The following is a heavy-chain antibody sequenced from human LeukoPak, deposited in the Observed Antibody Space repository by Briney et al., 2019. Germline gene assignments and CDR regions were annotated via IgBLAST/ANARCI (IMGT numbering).Heavy chain of an antibody. J-gene: IGHJ3*02. CDR1: GGSFSSYY. V-gene: IGHV4-4*07. D-gene: IGHD6-6*01. CDR2: IYTSGST. CDR3: ARDLVAPGAFDI. Sequence: SETLSLTCAVYGGSFSSYYWSWIRQPAGKGLEWIGRIYTSGSTNYNPSLKSRVTMSVDTSKNQFSLKLSSVTAADTAVYYCARDLVAPGAFDIWGQGTMVTVSS.